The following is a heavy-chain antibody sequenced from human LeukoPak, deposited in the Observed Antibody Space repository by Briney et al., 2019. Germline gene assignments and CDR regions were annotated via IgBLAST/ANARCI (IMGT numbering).Heavy chain of an antibody. CDR1: GFTFDDYA. J-gene: IGHJ3*02. CDR3: VIRFLESGGAFDI. CDR2: ISWNSGSI. V-gene: IGHV3-9*01. D-gene: IGHD3-3*01. Sequence: GGSLRLSCAASGFTFDDYAMHWVRQAPGKGLEWVSGISWNSGSIGYADSVKGRFTISRDNAKNSLYLQMNSLRAEDTAVYYCVIRFLESGGAFDIWGQGTMVTVSS.